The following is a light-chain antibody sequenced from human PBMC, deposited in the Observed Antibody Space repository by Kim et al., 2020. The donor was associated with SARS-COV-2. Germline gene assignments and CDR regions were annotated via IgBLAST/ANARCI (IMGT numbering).Light chain of an antibody. Sequence: EIVMTQSPATLSVSPGERATLSCRASQSVSTRLAWYQQKPGQAPRLLIYGASTRATGIPARFSGSGSGTEFTLTISSLQSEDLAVYYCQQYDNWPPLTFGGGTKVDIK. J-gene: IGKJ4*01. CDR2: GAS. CDR3: QQYDNWPPLT. V-gene: IGKV3-15*01. CDR1: QSVSTR.